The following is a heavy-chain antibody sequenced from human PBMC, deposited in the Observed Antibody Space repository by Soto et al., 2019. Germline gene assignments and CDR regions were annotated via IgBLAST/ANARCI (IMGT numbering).Heavy chain of an antibody. V-gene: IGHV3-48*01. CDR3: ARIKLVEFFFINVDVYDMCI. CDR2: IISDSRYL. J-gene: IGHJ6*02. D-gene: IGHD3-16*01. CDR1: GFTLSNYA. Sequence: EGQLVESGGGLVQPGGSLRLSCAASGFTLSNYAVNWVRQASGKGLAWVAYIISDSRYLCYGDSVKGRFTNSRDNARNSVYLQMNSLRGEDTAVYYCARIKLVEFFFINVDVYDMCIWCQVTPVTVSS.